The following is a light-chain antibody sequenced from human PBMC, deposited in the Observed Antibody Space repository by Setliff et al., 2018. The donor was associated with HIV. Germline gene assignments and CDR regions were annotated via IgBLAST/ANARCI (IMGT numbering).Light chain of an antibody. CDR2: EVN. CDR1: SSDVGGYKY. Sequence: QSVLTQPPSASGSPGQSVTISCTGTSSDVGGYKYVSWYQQRPGKAPKVIIFEVNKRPSGVPDRFSGSKSGNTASLTISGLRPEDEADYYCCSYAGSYSYIFGTGTKVTVL. J-gene: IGLJ1*01. V-gene: IGLV2-8*01. CDR3: CSYAGSYSYI.